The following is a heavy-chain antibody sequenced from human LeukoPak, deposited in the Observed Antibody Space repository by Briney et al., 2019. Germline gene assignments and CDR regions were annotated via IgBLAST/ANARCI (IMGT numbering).Heavy chain of an antibody. Sequence: SETLSPTCTVSGGSISSGGYYWSWIRQHPGKGLEWIGYIYYSGSTYYNPSLKSRVTISVDTSKNQFSLKLSSVTAADTAVYYCARDLAAAGPYYYGMDVWGQGTTVTVSS. V-gene: IGHV4-31*03. CDR2: IYYSGST. D-gene: IGHD6-13*01. CDR1: GGSISSGGYY. CDR3: ARDLAAAGPYYYGMDV. J-gene: IGHJ6*02.